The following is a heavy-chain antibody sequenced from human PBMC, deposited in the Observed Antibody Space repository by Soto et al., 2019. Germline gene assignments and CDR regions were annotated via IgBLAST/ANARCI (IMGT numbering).Heavy chain of an antibody. J-gene: IGHJ6*02. Sequence: PSETLSLTCTVSGGSISSGDYYWSWIRQPPGKGLEWIGYIYYSGSTYYNPSLKSRVTISVDTSKNQFSLKLSSVTAADTAVYYCSMSDYYYYGMDVWGQGTTVTVSS. CDR1: GGSISSGDYY. V-gene: IGHV4-30-4*01. CDR3: SMSDYYYYGMDV. D-gene: IGHD3-10*02. CDR2: IYYSGST.